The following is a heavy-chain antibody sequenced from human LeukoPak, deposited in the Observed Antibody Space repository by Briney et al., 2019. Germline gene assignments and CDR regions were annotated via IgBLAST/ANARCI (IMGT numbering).Heavy chain of an antibody. CDR3: ARGHEHRYCSGGSCYPAFDY. CDR2: INPNSGGT. Sequence: ASVKVSCKASGYTFTGCYMHWVRQAPGQGLEWMGWINPNSGGTNYAQKFQGWVTMTRDTSISTAYMELSRLRSDDTAVYYCARGHEHRYCSGGSCYPAFDYWGQGTLVTVSS. J-gene: IGHJ4*02. CDR1: GYTFTGCY. V-gene: IGHV1-2*04. D-gene: IGHD2-15*01.